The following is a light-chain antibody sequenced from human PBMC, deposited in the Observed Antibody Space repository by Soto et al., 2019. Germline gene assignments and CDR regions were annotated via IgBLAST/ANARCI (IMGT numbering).Light chain of an antibody. Sequence: QSALTQPASVSGSPGQSITISCTGTSSDVGGYHYVSWYQQHPGKAPKPMIYDVSNRPSGVSNRFSGSKSGNTASLTISGLQAEDEADYYCSSYTSSSIVVFGGGTKLTVL. J-gene: IGLJ2*01. CDR2: DVS. CDR1: SSDVGGYHY. V-gene: IGLV2-14*01. CDR3: SSYTSSSIVV.